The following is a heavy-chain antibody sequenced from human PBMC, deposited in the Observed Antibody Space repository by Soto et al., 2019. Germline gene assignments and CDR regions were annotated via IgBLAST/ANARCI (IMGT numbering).Heavy chain of an antibody. V-gene: IGHV4-59*01. D-gene: IGHD6-13*01. CDR3: AGISSNYSHYMDV. CDR2: IYYSGST. Sequence: QVQLQESGPGLVKPSETLSLTCTVSGGSISSYYWSWIRQPPGKGLEWIGYIYYSGSTNYNPSLKSRVTISVDTSNNQFYLKLTSVTAADTAVYYCAGISSNYSHYMDVWGKGTTVTVSS. J-gene: IGHJ6*03. CDR1: GGSISSYY.